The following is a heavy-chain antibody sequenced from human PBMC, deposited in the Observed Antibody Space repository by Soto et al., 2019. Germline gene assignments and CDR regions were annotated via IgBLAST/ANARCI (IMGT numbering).Heavy chain of an antibody. CDR2: VKQDGGDK. CDR1: EFTFSNYW. J-gene: IGHJ4*02. Sequence: EVQLVESGGGLVQPGGSLRLSCVVSEFTFSNYWMNWVRQAPGKGLEWVANVKQDGGDKYYVDSVKGRFSISRDNAKNALYLQMNSLRAEETAVYYCAGGHGWTQRYWGQGTLVTVSP. CDR3: AGGHGWTQRY. V-gene: IGHV3-7*04. D-gene: IGHD2-15*01.